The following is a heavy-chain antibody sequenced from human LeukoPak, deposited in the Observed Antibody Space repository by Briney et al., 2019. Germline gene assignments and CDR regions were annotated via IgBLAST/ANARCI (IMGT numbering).Heavy chain of an antibody. V-gene: IGHV3-7*02. CDR3: AGSYYYHSWPPTQFDY. Sequence: GGSLRLSCAASGFTFSSYWMSWVRQAPGKGLEWVANIKQDGSEKYYVDSVKGRFTISRDNAKNSLYLQMNSLRAGDTAVYYCAGSYYYHSWPPTQFDYWGQGTLVTVSS. D-gene: IGHD3-22*01. J-gene: IGHJ4*02. CDR1: GFTFSSYW. CDR2: IKQDGSEK.